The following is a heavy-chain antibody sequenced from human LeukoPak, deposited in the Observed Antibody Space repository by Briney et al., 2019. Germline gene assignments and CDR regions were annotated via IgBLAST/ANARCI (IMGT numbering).Heavy chain of an antibody. CDR1: GFIFTDYW. V-gene: IGHV3-7*03. CDR2: IKEDGSEK. J-gene: IGHJ3*02. CDR3: ARGPLEAFDI. Sequence: GGSLRLSCAASGFIFTDYWMYWVRQAPGKGLAWVANIKEDGSEKNYVDSVKGRFTISRDNAKNSVYLQMNSLRVEDTAVYYCARGPLEAFDIWGQGTMVTVSS.